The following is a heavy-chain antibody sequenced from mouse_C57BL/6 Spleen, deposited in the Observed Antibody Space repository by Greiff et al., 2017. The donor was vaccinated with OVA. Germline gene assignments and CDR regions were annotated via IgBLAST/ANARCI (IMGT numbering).Heavy chain of an antibody. CDR1: GYTFTSYW. CDR3: AISPLNWDGYAMDY. J-gene: IGHJ4*01. V-gene: IGHV1-52*01. CDR2: IDPSDGET. D-gene: IGHD4-1*01. Sequence: QVQLQQPGAELVRPGSSVKLSCKASGYTFTSYWMHWVKQRPIQGLEWIGNIDPSDGETNYNQKFKDKATLTVDKSSSTAYMQLSSLTSEDSAVYYCAISPLNWDGYAMDYWGQGTSVTVSS.